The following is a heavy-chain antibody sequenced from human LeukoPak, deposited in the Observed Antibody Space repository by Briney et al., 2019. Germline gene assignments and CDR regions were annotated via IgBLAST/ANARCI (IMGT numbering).Heavy chain of an antibody. CDR1: GYRFNSYG. Sequence: APVKVSCKASGYRFNSYGINWVRQAPGQGLEWMGWISAYNGNTNYAQKLQGKVTMTTDTSTSTACMELRSLRSDDTAVYYCARDNPYSSGPFDYWGQGTLVTVSS. CDR2: ISAYNGNT. CDR3: ARDNPYSSGPFDY. D-gene: IGHD6-19*01. J-gene: IGHJ4*02. V-gene: IGHV1-18*01.